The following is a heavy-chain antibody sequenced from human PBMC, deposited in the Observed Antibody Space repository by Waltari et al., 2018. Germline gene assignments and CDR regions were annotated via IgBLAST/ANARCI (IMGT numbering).Heavy chain of an antibody. CDR2: INAGNGNT. D-gene: IGHD3-16*01. Sequence: QVQLVQSGAEVKKPGASVKVSCKASGYTFTSYAMHWVRQAPGQRLEWMGWINAGNGNTKYSQKFQGRVTITRDTSVSTAYMELSSLRSEDTAVYYCARALVRDYYFDYWGQGTLVTVSS. CDR3: ARALVRDYYFDY. CDR1: GYTFTSYA. J-gene: IGHJ4*02. V-gene: IGHV1-3*01.